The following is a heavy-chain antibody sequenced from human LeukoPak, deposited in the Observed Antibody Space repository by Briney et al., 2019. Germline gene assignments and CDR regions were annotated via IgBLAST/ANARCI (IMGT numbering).Heavy chain of an antibody. CDR1: GFTFSSYA. CDR2: IGGTGVRT. Sequence: GGSLRLSCASSGFTFSSYAMSWVRQAPGKGLEWVSTIGGTGVRTYYADSVKGRFTISRDNSKNTLYLQINSLRAEDTAVYYCAKGALYCTNGVCYYSNYFDYWGQGTLVTVSS. D-gene: IGHD2-8*01. CDR3: AKGALYCTNGVCYYSNYFDY. V-gene: IGHV3-23*01. J-gene: IGHJ4*02.